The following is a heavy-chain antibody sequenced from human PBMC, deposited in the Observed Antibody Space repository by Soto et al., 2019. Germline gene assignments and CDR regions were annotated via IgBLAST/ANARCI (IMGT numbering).Heavy chain of an antibody. J-gene: IGHJ3*02. Sequence: KSSETLSLTCTVSGGSISSYYWSWIRQPPGKGLEWIGYIYYSGSTNYNPSLKSRVTISVDTSKNQFSLKLSSVTAADTAVYYCARRGYNDAFDIWGQGTMVTVSS. CDR2: IYYSGST. D-gene: IGHD5-12*01. V-gene: IGHV4-59*01. CDR1: GGSISSYY. CDR3: ARRGYNDAFDI.